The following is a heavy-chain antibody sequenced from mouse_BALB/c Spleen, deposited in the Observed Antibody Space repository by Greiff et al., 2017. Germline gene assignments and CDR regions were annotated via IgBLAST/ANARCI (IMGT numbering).Heavy chain of an antibody. CDR3: ARTLGRGYFDV. Sequence: QVHVKQSGPELVKPGASVKISCKASGYAFSSSWMNWVKQRPGQGLEWIGRIYPGDGDTNYNGKFKGKATLTADKSSSTAYMQLSSLTSVDSAVYFCARTLGRGYFDVWGAGTTVTVSS. J-gene: IGHJ1*01. CDR1: GYAFSSSW. CDR2: IYPGDGDT. D-gene: IGHD4-1*01. V-gene: IGHV1-82*01.